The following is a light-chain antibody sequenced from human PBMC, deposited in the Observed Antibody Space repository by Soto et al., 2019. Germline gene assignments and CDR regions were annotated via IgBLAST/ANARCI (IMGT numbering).Light chain of an antibody. V-gene: IGKV3-20*01. CDR2: GAS. J-gene: IGKJ1*01. Sequence: EIVLTQSPGTLSLSPGEGATLSCRASQSVSSSYLAWYQQKPGQAPRPLIYGASRRATGIPDRFSGGGSGTDFTLTISRLEPEVFAVDYCQQYDISPWTFGQGTKVEIK. CDR1: QSVSSSY. CDR3: QQYDISPWT.